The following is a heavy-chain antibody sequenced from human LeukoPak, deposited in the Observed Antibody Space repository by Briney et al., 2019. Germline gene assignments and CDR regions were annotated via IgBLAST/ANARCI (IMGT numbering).Heavy chain of an antibody. CDR1: GGTFSSYA. J-gene: IGHJ4*02. D-gene: IGHD4-17*01. CDR2: IIPIFGIA. CDR3: ARSCGDYGSFDY. V-gene: IGHV1-69*04. Sequence: GSSVKVSCKASGGTFSSYAISWVRQAPGQGLEWMGRIIPIFGIANYAQKFQGRVTITADKSTSTAYMELSSLRSEDTAVYYCARSCGDYGSFDYWGQGTLVTVSS.